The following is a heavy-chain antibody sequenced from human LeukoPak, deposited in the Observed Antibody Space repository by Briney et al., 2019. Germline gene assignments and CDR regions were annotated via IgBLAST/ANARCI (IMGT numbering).Heavy chain of an antibody. V-gene: IGHV3-9*01. J-gene: IGHJ4*02. D-gene: IGHD3/OR15-3a*01. CDR1: GFTFDDYA. Sequence: GRSLRLSCAASGFTFDDYAMHWVRPAPGKGLEWVSGISWNSGSIGYADSVKGRFTISRDNAKNSLYLQMNSLRAEDTALYYCAKGDWYYFDYWGQGTLVTVSS. CDR2: ISWNSGSI. CDR3: AKGDWYYFDY.